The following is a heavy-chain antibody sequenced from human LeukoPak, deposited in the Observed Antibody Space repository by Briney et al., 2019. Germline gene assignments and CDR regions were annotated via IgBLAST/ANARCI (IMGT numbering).Heavy chain of an antibody. J-gene: IGHJ4*02. D-gene: IGHD3-3*01. CDR2: ISGDGRDT. CDR3: AKDWDFWSALDY. V-gene: IGHV3-23*01. CDR1: GFTFSSYA. Sequence: PGGSLRLSCGASGFTFSSYAMCWVRQAPGKGLEWVSAISGDGRDTYYADSVKGRFTISRDDSKNTVYLQMNSLRVEDTAVYYCAKDWDFWSALDYWGQGNLVTVSS.